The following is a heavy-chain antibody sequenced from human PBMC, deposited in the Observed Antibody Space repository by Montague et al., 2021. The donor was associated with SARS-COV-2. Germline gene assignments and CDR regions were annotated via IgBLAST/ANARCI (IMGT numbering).Heavy chain of an antibody. Sequence: SETLSLTCTVSGASLSGYYWSWIRQPAGKTLEWLGRIYSNGDTTYNPSLKSRITISVDTSESQFSLKLTSVTAADTAIYYCARGIATYYHPFDYWGHGNLVTVSS. V-gene: IGHV4-4*07. D-gene: IGHD1-26*01. CDR3: ARGIATYYHPFDY. CDR1: GASLSGYY. CDR2: IYSNGDT. J-gene: IGHJ4*01.